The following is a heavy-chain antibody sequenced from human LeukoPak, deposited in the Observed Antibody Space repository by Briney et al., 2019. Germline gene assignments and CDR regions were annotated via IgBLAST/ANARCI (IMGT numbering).Heavy chain of an antibody. Sequence: SVKVSCKASGGTFSSYTISWVRQAPGQGLEWMGRIIPIFGTANYAQKFQGRVTITTDESTSTAYMELSSLRSEDTAVYYCARGYGDYEERFDPWGQGTLVTVFS. CDR1: GGTFSSYT. J-gene: IGHJ5*02. CDR3: ARGYGDYEERFDP. V-gene: IGHV1-69*05. D-gene: IGHD4-17*01. CDR2: IIPIFGTA.